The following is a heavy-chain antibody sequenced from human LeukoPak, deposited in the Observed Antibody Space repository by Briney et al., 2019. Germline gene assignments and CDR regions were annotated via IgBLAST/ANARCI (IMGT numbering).Heavy chain of an antibody. CDR3: ARDPYGGKLFDY. Sequence: PGGSLRLSCAASGFTFSSYWMNWVRQAPGKGLEWVANIKQDGSEKYYVDSVKGRFSISRDNAKNSLFLQMNSLRAEDTAVHYCARDPYGGKLFDYWGQGTLVTVSS. D-gene: IGHD4-23*01. J-gene: IGHJ4*02. V-gene: IGHV3-7*01. CDR1: GFTFSSYW. CDR2: IKQDGSEK.